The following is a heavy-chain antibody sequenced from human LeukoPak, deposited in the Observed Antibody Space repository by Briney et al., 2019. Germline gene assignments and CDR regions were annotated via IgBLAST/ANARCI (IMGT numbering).Heavy chain of an antibody. CDR1: GGSISSGNW. V-gene: IGHV4-4*02. Sequence: SETPSLTCAVSGGSISSGNWWSWVRRPPGKGLEWIGEIYHSGSTNYSPSLKSRVTMSVDKSKNQFSLKLSSVTAADTAVYYCARDRPYGDYARNWFDPWGQGTLVTVSS. CDR3: ARDRPYGDYARNWFDP. J-gene: IGHJ5*02. CDR2: IYHSGST. D-gene: IGHD4-17*01.